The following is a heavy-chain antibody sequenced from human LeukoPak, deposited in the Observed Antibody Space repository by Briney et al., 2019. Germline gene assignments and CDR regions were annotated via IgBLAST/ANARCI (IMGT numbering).Heavy chain of an antibody. CDR2: IAYDGSRK. CDR3: TRYDSSRFDP. V-gene: IGHV3-30*03. D-gene: IGHD3-3*01. CDR1: GFTFSGYG. J-gene: IGHJ5*02. Sequence: GKSLRLSCAGSGFTFSGYGMHWVRQAPGKGLEWVTGIAYDGSRKHYADSVKGRFTITRDNSRNTMDLQMNSLRVEDTAVYHCTRYDSSRFDPWGQGTLVIVSS.